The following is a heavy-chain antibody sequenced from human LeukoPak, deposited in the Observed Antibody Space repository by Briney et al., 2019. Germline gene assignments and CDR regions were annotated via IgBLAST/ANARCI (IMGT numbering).Heavy chain of an antibody. V-gene: IGHV5-51*01. CDR1: GYIFPSYC. J-gene: IGHJ4*02. D-gene: IGHD3-10*01. Sequence: GESLKISCKGSGYIFPSYCIAWVRQMPGKGLEWMGIIYSCDSDTRYSPSFQGHVTISADKSNNTAYLQWSSLKASDTAVYYCAKREGYGSGSSYYFDYWGQGTLVTVSS. CDR2: IYSCDSDT. CDR3: AKREGYGSGSSYYFDY.